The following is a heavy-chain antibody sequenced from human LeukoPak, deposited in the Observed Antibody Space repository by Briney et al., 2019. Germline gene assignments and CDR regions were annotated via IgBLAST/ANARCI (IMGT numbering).Heavy chain of an antibody. Sequence: PGGSLRRSCTVSGFTFSSFWVSWVRQAPGKGLEWVGRIKSRTDGGTTDYAAPVKGRFTISRDDSKNTLYLQMDSLKTEDTAVYYCAYWFDPWGQGTLVTVSS. CDR1: GFTFSSFW. CDR3: AYWFDP. J-gene: IGHJ5*02. V-gene: IGHV3-15*01. CDR2: IKSRTDGGTT.